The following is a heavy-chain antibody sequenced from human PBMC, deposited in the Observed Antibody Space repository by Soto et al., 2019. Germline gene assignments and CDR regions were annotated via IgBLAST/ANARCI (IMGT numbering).Heavy chain of an antibody. J-gene: IGHJ4*02. D-gene: IGHD6-25*01. CDR3: AKDFHGTVADYFDY. V-gene: IGHV3-23*01. CDR2: VSGRGDTT. CDR1: GFTFSSFA. Sequence: GGSLRLSCAASGFTFSSFAMSWVLQAPGKGLEWVSEVSGRGDTTHYADSVKGRFTVSRDNSKSTLYLQMNSLRTEDTAVYYCAKDFHGTVADYFDYWGQGTLVTVSS.